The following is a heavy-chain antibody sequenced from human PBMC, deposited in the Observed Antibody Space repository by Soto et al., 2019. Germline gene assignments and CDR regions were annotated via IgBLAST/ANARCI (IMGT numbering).Heavy chain of an antibody. CDR2: IYYSRST. CDR3: AGLNTFQRDWENYHYYDLDV. CDR1: GASVSRANYY. D-gene: IGHD3-9*01. Sequence: SETLSLTCTVSGASVSRANYYWGWIRQPPGKGLEYIGNIYYSRSTYYNPSLKSRVTISVDTSKNQFSLRLSSVTAADTAVYYCAGLNTFQRDWENYHYYDLDVWGHGTTVTVSS. V-gene: IGHV4-39*01. J-gene: IGHJ6*02.